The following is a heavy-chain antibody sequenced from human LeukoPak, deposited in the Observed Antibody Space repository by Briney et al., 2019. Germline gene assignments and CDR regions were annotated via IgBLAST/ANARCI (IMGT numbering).Heavy chain of an antibody. CDR2: ISGSGGST. V-gene: IGHV3-23*01. J-gene: IGHJ4*02. Sequence: QPGGSLRLSCAASGFTFSDYAMTWLRQAPGKGLEWVSAISGSGGSTYYADSVKGRFTISRDNSKNTLYLQMNSLRAEDTAVYYCAKVRSRLLWFGEEDYWGQGTLVTVSS. CDR1: GFTFSDYA. D-gene: IGHD3-10*01. CDR3: AKVRSRLLWFGEEDY.